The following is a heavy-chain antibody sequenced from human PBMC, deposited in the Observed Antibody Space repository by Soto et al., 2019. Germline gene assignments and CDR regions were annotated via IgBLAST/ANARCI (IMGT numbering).Heavy chain of an antibody. CDR2: IIPLFRTP. CDR1: GGTFSSYA. CDR3: ARDNDRLQLGGNYYYILDV. Sequence: QVHLVQSGAEVKEPGSSVKVSCKASGGTFSSYAISWLRQAPGQGLEWMGGIIPLFRTPDYAQKCQGRVTITADESTSTAYMELSSLRSEDTAVYYCARDNDRLQLGGNYYYILDVWGQGTTVTVSS. J-gene: IGHJ6*02. D-gene: IGHD4-4*01. V-gene: IGHV1-69*12.